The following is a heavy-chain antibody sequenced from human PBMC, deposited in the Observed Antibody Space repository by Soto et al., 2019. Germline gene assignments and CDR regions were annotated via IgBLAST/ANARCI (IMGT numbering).Heavy chain of an antibody. D-gene: IGHD6-19*01. Sequence: GESLKISCTTSGFTFANYAMSWVRQAPGKGLEWISFIRSNAYDGTTEYAASVKGRFTISRDDSKSIAYLQMNSLKIEDTAVYYCTRDFSSGWNYNWFHPWGQGTLVTVS. V-gene: IGHV3-49*04. J-gene: IGHJ5*02. CDR1: GFTFANYA. CDR3: TRDFSSGWNYNWFHP. CDR2: IRSNAYDGTT.